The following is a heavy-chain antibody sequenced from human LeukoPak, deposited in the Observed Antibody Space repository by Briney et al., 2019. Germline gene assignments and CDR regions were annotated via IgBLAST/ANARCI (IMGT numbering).Heavy chain of an antibody. Sequence: GGSLRLSCAASGFTFSSYGMHWVRQAPGKGLEWVAVISYDGSNKYYADSVKGRFTISRDNSKNTLYLQMNSLRAEDTAVYYCARGDYYDSSGYLFYFDYWGREPWSPSPQ. CDR1: GFTFSSYG. CDR2: ISYDGSNK. CDR3: ARGDYYDSSGYLFYFDY. D-gene: IGHD3-22*01. V-gene: IGHV3-30*03. J-gene: IGHJ4*02.